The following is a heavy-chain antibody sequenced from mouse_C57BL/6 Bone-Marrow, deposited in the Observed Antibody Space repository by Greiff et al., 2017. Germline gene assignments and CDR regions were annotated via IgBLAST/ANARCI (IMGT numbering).Heavy chain of an antibody. J-gene: IGHJ3*01. CDR3: ADYYGSSYDWFAY. Sequence: VQLQQSDAELVKPGASVKISCKVSGYTFTDHTIHWMKQRPEQGLEWIGYIYPRDGSTKYNEKFKGKATLTADKSSSTAYMQLNSLTSEDSAVYFCADYYGSSYDWFAYWGQGTLVTVSA. V-gene: IGHV1-78*01. D-gene: IGHD1-1*01. CDR2: IYPRDGST. CDR1: GYTFTDHT.